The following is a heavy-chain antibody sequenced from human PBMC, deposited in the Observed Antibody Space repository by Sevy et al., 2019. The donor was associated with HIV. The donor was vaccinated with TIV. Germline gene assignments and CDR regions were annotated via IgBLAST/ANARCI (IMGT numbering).Heavy chain of an antibody. CDR3: AKIFAQ. CDR1: GGSISSSGSF. V-gene: IGHV4-39*02. CDR2: ISYVGKT. J-gene: IGHJ4*02. Sequence: SETLSLTCNVSGGSISSSGSFWGWIRQSPGKGLEWIGDISYVGKTNYNPSLRGRVTISRDTSNNHFSLRLKYVSAADTGVYYCAKIFAQWGQGTLVTVSS.